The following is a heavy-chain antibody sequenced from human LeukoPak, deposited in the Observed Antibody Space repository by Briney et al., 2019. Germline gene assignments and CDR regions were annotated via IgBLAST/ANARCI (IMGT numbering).Heavy chain of an antibody. CDR1: GYTFTSYG. CDR3: ARARLRGGYYYYYMDV. Sequence: GASVKVSCKASGYTFTSYGISWVRQAPGQGLEWMGWISAYNGNTNYAQKFQGRVTMTRDTSISTAYMELSRLRSDDTAVYYCARARLRGGYYYYYMDVWGKGTTVTISS. D-gene: IGHD5/OR15-5a*01. CDR2: ISAYNGNT. V-gene: IGHV1-18*01. J-gene: IGHJ6*03.